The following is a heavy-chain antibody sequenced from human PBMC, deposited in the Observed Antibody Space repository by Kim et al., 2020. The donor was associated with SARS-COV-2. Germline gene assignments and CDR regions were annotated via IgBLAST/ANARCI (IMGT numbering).Heavy chain of an antibody. CDR2: MNPNSGNT. CDR3: ARVSARDFWSGYYTPRGYYYYYYGMDV. V-gene: IGHV1-8*01. CDR1: GYTFTSND. Sequence: ASVKVSCKASGYTFTSNDINWVRQATGQGLEWMGWMNPNSGNTGYAQKFQGRVTMTRNTSISTAYMELSSLRSEDTAVYYCARVSARDFWSGYYTPRGYYYYYYGMDVWGQGTTVTVSS. J-gene: IGHJ6*02. D-gene: IGHD3-3*01.